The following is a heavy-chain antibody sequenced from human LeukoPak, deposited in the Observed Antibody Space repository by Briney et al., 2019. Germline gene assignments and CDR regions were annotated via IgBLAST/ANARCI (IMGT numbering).Heavy chain of an antibody. J-gene: IGHJ3*02. D-gene: IGHD2-15*01. CDR2: ISSSSSYI. V-gene: IGHV3-21*01. CDR1: GFTFSSFT. Sequence: GGSLRLSCATSGFTFSSFTMNWVRQALGKGLEWVSSISSSSSYIYYADSVKGRFTISRDNAKNSLYLQMNSLRAEDTAVYYCARDGGHCSGGSCYHDGFDIWGQGTTVTVSS. CDR3: ARDGGHCSGGSCYHDGFDI.